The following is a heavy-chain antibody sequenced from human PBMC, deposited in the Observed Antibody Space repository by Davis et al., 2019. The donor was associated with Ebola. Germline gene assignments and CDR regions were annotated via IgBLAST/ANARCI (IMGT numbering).Heavy chain of an antibody. CDR3: ARDGGIAAAGTLDV. CDR1: GFTFSSYA. V-gene: IGHV3-23*01. Sequence: GESLKISCAASGFTFSSYAMSWVRQAPGKGLEWVSAISGSGGSTYYADSVKGRFTISRDNSKNTLYLQMNSLRAEDTAVYYCARDGGIAAAGTLDVWGKGTTVTVSS. D-gene: IGHD6-13*01. J-gene: IGHJ6*04. CDR2: ISGSGGST.